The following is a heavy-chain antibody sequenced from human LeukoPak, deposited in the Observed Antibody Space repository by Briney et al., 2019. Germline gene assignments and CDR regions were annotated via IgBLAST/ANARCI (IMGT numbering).Heavy chain of an antibody. Sequence: GGSLRLSCVASGFTFSIASMSWVRQAPGKGLEWVGQIKSKTDGGTTDYAAPVKDRFTISRDDSKSTLYVQTNGLKIDDTAVYYCTLRGSSGYSYWGQGTLVTVSS. CDR1: GFTFSIAS. D-gene: IGHD3-22*01. CDR3: TLRGSSGYSY. CDR2: IKSKTDGGTT. J-gene: IGHJ4*02. V-gene: IGHV3-15*01.